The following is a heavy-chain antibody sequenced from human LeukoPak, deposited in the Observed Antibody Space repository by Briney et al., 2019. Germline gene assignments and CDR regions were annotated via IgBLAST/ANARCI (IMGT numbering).Heavy chain of an antibody. CDR1: GFTFSTYA. CDR3: AKRALYSSSWREGFDP. D-gene: IGHD6-13*01. CDR2: ISGSGGTT. J-gene: IGHJ5*02. Sequence: PGGSLRLSCAASGFTFSTYAMSWVRQAPGKGLEWVSVISGSGGTTYYADSVKGRFTISRDNSKNTLYLQMNSLRAEDTAVYYCAKRALYSSSWREGFDPWGQGTLVTVSP. V-gene: IGHV3-23*01.